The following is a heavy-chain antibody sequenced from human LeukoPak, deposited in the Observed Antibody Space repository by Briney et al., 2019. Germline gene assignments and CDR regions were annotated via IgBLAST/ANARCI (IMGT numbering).Heavy chain of an antibody. CDR3: VRDEGAAVTTFRFDY. CDR1: GFTFSSFQ. J-gene: IGHJ4*02. D-gene: IGHD4-17*01. Sequence: GGSLRLSCAASGFTFSSFQMSWVRQDPGKGLEWLGNIREDGSKIYYVDSVKGRFTISRDSAKNSLYLQMNSLRVEDTAVYYCVRDEGAAVTTFRFDYWGQGSLVTVSS. V-gene: IGHV3-7*01. CDR2: IREDGSKI.